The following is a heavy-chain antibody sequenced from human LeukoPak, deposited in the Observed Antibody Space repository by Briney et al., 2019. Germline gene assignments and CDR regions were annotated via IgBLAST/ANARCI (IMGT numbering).Heavy chain of an antibody. J-gene: IGHJ4*02. D-gene: IGHD3-3*01. CDR1: GGSISSGGYY. V-gene: IGHV4-31*03. CDR3: ANGFLEWFYVY. CDR2: IYYSGST. Sequence: PSETLSLTCTVSGGSISSGGYYWSWIRQHPGTGLEWIGYIYYSGSTYYNPSLKSRVTISVDTSKNQFSLKLSSVTAADTAVYYCANGFLEWFYVYWGQGTLVTVSS.